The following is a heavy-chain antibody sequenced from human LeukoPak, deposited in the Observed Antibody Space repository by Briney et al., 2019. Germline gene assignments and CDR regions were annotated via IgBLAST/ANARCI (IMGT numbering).Heavy chain of an antibody. CDR3: ARDLGDDSDYYYGMDV. J-gene: IGHJ6*02. CDR2: IYTSGST. CDR1: GGSISSGSYC. D-gene: IGHD3-10*01. Sequence: PSQTLSLTCTVSGGSISSGSYCWSWIRQPAGKGLEWIGRIYTSGSTNYNPSLKSRVTISVDTSKNQFSLKLSSVTAADTAVYYCARDLGDDSDYYYGMDVWGQGTTVTVSS. V-gene: IGHV4-61*02.